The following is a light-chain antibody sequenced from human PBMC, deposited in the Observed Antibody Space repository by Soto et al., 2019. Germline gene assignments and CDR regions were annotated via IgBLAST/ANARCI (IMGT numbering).Light chain of an antibody. CDR1: QDISNY. Sequence: DIQMTQSPSSLSASVGDRVIITCQASQDISNYLNWYQKKPGKAPNLLISDVFNLEAGVPSRFSGSGSGTDFTLNISSLQPEDIATYYCQQYDNLFFSFGGGTRVEIK. J-gene: IGKJ4*01. V-gene: IGKV1-33*01. CDR3: QQYDNLFFS. CDR2: DVF.